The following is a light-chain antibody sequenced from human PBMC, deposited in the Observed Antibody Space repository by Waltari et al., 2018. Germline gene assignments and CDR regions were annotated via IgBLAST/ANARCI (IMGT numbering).Light chain of an antibody. V-gene: IGLV1-47*01. CDR2: RNN. CDR1: SFNIGSNY. CDR3: ATWDDSVSGQV. J-gene: IGLJ2*01. Sequence: QSVLNQPPSVSGTPGQRVTISCSGSSFNIGSNYVYWYQQLPGAAPTRLIYRNNQRSSGVPVRFSGSKSGTSASLAISGLRSEDEGDYHCATWDDSVSGQVFGGGTKLTVL.